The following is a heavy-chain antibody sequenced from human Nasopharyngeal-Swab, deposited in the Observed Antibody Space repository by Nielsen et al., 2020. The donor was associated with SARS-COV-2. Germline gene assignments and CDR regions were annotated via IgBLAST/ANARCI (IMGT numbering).Heavy chain of an antibody. J-gene: IGHJ6*02. CDR3: AIDYGSGTYGLDV. CDR2: IYPGDSDT. Sequence: KVSCKGSGYRFSTYWINWVRQMPGKGLEWMGIIYPGDSDTSYSPSFQGQVSISVDKSITTAYLQWNSLKASDTATYFCAIDYGSGTYGLDVWGQGTRVTVSS. V-gene: IGHV5-51*01. CDR1: GYRFSTYW. D-gene: IGHD3-10*01.